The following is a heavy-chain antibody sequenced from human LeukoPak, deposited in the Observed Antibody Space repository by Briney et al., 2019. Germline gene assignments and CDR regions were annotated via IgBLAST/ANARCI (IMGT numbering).Heavy chain of an antibody. J-gene: IGHJ4*02. CDR1: GFTFSSYG. CDR3: ACLGYDSSLRIFDY. V-gene: IGHV3-30*03. Sequence: PGGSLRLSCAASGFTFSSYGMHWVRQAPGKGLEWVAVISYDGSNKYYADSVKGRFTISRDNSKNTLYLQMNSLRAEDTAVYYCACLGYDSSLRIFDYWGQGTLVTVSS. CDR2: ISYDGSNK. D-gene: IGHD3-22*01.